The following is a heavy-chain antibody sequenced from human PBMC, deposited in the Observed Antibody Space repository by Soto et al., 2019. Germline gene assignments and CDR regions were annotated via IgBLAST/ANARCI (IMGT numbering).Heavy chain of an antibody. Sequence: QVQLVQSGAEVKKPGSSVKVSCKASGGTFSSYAISWVRQAPGQGLEWMGGIIPIFGTANYAQKFQGRVTITADESTSTAYMELSSLRSEDTAVYYRARRALPNSSSPYTYYYYGMDVWGQGTTVTVSS. D-gene: IGHD6-13*01. V-gene: IGHV1-69*01. J-gene: IGHJ6*02. CDR1: GGTFSSYA. CDR3: ARRALPNSSSPYTYYYYGMDV. CDR2: IIPIFGTA.